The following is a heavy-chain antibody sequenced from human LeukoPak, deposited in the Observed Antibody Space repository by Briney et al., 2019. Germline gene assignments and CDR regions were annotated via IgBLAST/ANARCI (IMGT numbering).Heavy chain of an antibody. Sequence: GGSLRLSCAASAVTFSSYRMHWVRQAPGKGLVWVSRINPDGSSTNYADSVKGRFTISRDNVKNTLYLQMNSLRAEDTAVYYCATPGIRDQYDFDSWGQGTLVTVSS. CDR3: ATPGIRDQYDFDS. CDR2: INPDGSST. D-gene: IGHD6-13*01. V-gene: IGHV3-74*01. CDR1: AVTFSSYR. J-gene: IGHJ4*02.